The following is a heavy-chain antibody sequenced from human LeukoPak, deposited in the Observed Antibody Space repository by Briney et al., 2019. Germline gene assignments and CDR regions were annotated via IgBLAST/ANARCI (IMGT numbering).Heavy chain of an antibody. CDR2: INPNSGGT. CDR1: GYTFTGYC. D-gene: IGHD4-17*01. J-gene: IGHJ4*02. CDR3: ARDADDYGDYVFLAWYFDY. V-gene: IGHV1-2*02. Sequence: ASVKVSCKASGYTFTGYCMHWVRQAPGQGLEWMGWINPNSGGTNYAQKFQGRVTMTRDTSISTAYMELSRLRSDDTAVYYCARDADDYGDYVFLAWYFDYWGQGTLVTVSS.